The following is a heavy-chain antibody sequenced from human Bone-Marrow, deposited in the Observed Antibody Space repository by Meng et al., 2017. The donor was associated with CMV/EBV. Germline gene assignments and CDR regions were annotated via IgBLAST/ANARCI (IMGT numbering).Heavy chain of an antibody. CDR2: TYYRSKGSN. Sequence: QVQVQQSGAGLVETEATPSLTCAISGDSVSSNSGAWNWIRQSPSRGLEWLGRTYYRSKGSNDYAVSVNSRITINPDTSKKQFSLQLNSVTPEDTAVYYCARVEQLIFDYWGQGTLVTVSS. V-gene: IGHV6-1*01. J-gene: IGHJ4*02. D-gene: IGHD6-6*01. CDR1: GDSVSSNSGA. CDR3: ARVEQLIFDY.